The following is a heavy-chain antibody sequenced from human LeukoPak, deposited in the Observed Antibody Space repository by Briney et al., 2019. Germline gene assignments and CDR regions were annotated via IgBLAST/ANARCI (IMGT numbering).Heavy chain of an antibody. CDR1: GSSISSYY. J-gene: IGHJ4*02. CDR2: IYTSGST. V-gene: IGHV4-4*09. CDR3: ASGLYTAAGFDY. Sequence: SETLSLTCTVSGSSISSYYWSWIRQPPGKGLEWIGYIYTSGSTNYNPSLKSRVTISVDTSKNQFSLKLSSVTAADTAVYYCASGLYTAAGFDYWGQGTLVTVSS. D-gene: IGHD6-13*01.